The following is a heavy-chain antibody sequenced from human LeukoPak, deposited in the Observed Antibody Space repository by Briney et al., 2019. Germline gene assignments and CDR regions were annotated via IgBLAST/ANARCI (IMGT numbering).Heavy chain of an antibody. CDR2: ISYDGSNK. CDR1: GFTFSSYA. D-gene: IGHD6-19*01. V-gene: IGHV3-30-3*01. Sequence: PGGSLRLSCAASGFTFSSYAMHWVRQAPGEGLEWVAVISYDGSNKYYADSVKGRFTISRDNSKNTLYLQMNSLRAEDTAVYYCAREPTRYSSGWHAVHFDYWGQGTLVTVSS. CDR3: AREPTRYSSGWHAVHFDY. J-gene: IGHJ4*02.